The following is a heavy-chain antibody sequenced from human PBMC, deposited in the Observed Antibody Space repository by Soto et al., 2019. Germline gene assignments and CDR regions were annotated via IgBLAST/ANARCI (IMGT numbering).Heavy chain of an antibody. J-gene: IGHJ6*02. CDR1: RDTFNKYA. CDR2: IIPIFSSR. V-gene: IGHV1-69*01. CDR3: ARGETYLGV. Sequence: QVQLVQSGAEVKKPGSSVKVSCKTSRDTFNKYAFNWVRPAPGQGLEWMGWIIPIFSSRNYAEKFQGRVTITADDSTSTAYMELRSLRFEDTAVYYCARGETYLGVWGQGTTVTVSS.